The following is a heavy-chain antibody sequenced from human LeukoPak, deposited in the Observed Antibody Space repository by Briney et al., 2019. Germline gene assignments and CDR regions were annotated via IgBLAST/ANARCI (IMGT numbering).Heavy chain of an antibody. CDR3: TRDLGVDTTMIFFDY. J-gene: IGHJ4*02. D-gene: IGHD5-18*01. CDR1: GYTFTSFG. V-gene: IGHV1-18*01. Sequence: ASVKVSCKASGYTFTSFGISWVRQAPGQGLEWMGWISAYNGNTNYAQKLKGRVTMTTDTSTSTAYMEIRSLRSDDTAVYYCTRDLGVDTTMIFFDYWGQGSLVTVSS. CDR2: ISAYNGNT.